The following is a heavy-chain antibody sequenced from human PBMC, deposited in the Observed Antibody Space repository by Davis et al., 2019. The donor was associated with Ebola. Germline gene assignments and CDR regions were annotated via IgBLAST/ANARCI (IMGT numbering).Heavy chain of an antibody. D-gene: IGHD3-10*01. Sequence: SETLSLTCAVYGKSLGAYHWSWIRQPPGKGLEWIGEVNQSGGASYNPSLTSRVTISVDSSTNHLSLRLTSVTAADTAVYYCARGLYGRRLRFWGQGTLVTVSS. V-gene: IGHV4-34*01. CDR1: GKSLGAYH. CDR3: ARGLYGRRLRF. J-gene: IGHJ4*02. CDR2: VNQSGGA.